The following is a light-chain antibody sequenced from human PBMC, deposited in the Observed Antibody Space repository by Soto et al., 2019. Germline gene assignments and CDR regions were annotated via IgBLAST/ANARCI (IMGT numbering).Light chain of an antibody. CDR1: SSDVGGYDY. V-gene: IGLV2-14*01. CDR3: SSYTSSTTGV. J-gene: IGLJ1*01. Sequence: QSVLTQPASVSGSPGQSITISCTGTSSDVGGYDYVSWYQQHPGKAPKLMIYDVSNLPSGVSNRFSGSKSGNTASLTISGLQAEDEADYYCSSYTSSTTGVFGTGTKLTVL. CDR2: DVS.